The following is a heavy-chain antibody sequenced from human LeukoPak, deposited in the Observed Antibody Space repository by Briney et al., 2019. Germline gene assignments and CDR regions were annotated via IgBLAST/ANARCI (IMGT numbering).Heavy chain of an antibody. Sequence: GGSLRLSCATSGFTFSDYVFSWVRQAPGKGLEWVGFIRSKNFGGTTDYAASVKGRFSISKDDSKSIAYLEMHSLKSEDTGVYYCTRMSHRSTAGNDLWGQGTLVTVSS. D-gene: IGHD2-2*01. V-gene: IGHV3-49*04. CDR3: TRMSHRSTAGNDL. CDR1: GFTFSDYV. J-gene: IGHJ5*02. CDR2: IRSKNFGGTT.